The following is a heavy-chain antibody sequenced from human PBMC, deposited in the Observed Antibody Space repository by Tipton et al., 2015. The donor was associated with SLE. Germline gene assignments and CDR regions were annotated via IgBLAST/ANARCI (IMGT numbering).Heavy chain of an antibody. CDR2: IYYSGST. Sequence: TLSLTCTVSGGSISSHYWSWIRQPPGKGLEWIGYIYYSGSTNYNPSLKSRVTISVDTSKNQFSLKLSSVTAADTAVYYCARNQFWSGYYMDYYYYYGMDVWGQGTTVTVSS. CDR1: GGSISSHY. CDR3: ARNQFWSGYYMDYYYYYGMDV. V-gene: IGHV4-59*11. D-gene: IGHD3-3*01. J-gene: IGHJ6*02.